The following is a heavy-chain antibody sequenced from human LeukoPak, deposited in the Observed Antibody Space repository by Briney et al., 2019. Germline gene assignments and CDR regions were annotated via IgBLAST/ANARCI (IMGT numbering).Heavy chain of an antibody. CDR3: ATRPPWYSGSYYFDY. D-gene: IGHD1-26*01. V-gene: IGHV1-24*01. J-gene: IGHJ4*02. CDR2: FYPEDGET. CDR1: GYTLTELS. Sequence: ASVKVSCKVSGYTLTELSMHWVGQAPGKGLEGMGGFYPEDGETIYAQKSQGRVTMNEDTSKDKAYMELNSLRSEHTAVYYCATRPPWYSGSYYFDYWGQGTLVTVSS.